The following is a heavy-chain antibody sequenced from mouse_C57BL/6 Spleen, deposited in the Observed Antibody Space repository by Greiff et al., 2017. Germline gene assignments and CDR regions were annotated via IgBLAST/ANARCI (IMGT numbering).Heavy chain of an antibody. D-gene: IGHD2-3*01. V-gene: IGHV1-53*01. CDR2: INPSNGGT. CDR1: GYTITSYW. Sequence: VQLQQPGTELVKPGASVKLSCKASGYTITSYWMHWVKQRPGQGLEWIGNINPSNGGTNYNEKVKSKATLTVDKSSSTAYMQRSSLTSEDSAVYYGARSGYDGYYGAMDYWGQGTSVTVSS. J-gene: IGHJ4*01. CDR3: ARSGYDGYYGAMDY.